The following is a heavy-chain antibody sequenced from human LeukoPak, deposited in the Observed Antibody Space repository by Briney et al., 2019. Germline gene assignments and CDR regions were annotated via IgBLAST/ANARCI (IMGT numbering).Heavy chain of an antibody. CDR2: IYSGGST. J-gene: IGHJ4*02. D-gene: IGHD3-10*01. V-gene: IGHV3-53*01. Sequence: GGSLRLSCAASGFTVSSNYMSWVRQAPGKGLEWVSIIYSGGSTYYADSVKGRFTICRDNSENTLYLQMNSLRAEDTAVYYCARGRPYSYGSGQFDYWGQGTLVTVSS. CDR3: ARGRPYSYGSGQFDY. CDR1: GFTVSSNY.